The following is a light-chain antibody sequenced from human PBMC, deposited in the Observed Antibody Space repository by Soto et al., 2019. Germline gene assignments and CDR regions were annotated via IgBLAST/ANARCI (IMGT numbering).Light chain of an antibody. CDR2: LNSDGSH. CDR1: SGHSSYV. J-gene: IGLJ3*02. V-gene: IGLV4-69*01. Sequence: QLVLTQSPSDSASLGASVKLTCTLSSGHSSYVIAWHQQQPDKGPRYLMKLNSDGSHSKGDGIPDRFSGSSSGAERYLTISSLQSEDQADYYCQTWGAAVVVFGGGSKLTVL. CDR3: QTWGAAVVV.